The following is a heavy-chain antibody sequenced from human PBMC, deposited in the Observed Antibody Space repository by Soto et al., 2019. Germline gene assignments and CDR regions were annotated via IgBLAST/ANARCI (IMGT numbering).Heavy chain of an antibody. V-gene: IGHV4-59*01. CDR1: GGSISSYY. Sequence: QVQLQESGPGLVKPSETLSLTCTVSGGSISSYYWSWIRQPPGKGLEWIGYIYYSGSTNYNPSLRRRVTTSVATSKHQFSLKLSSVTAADTAVYYCARGWFGEGTYYFDFWGQGTLVSVSS. D-gene: IGHD3-10*01. CDR3: ARGWFGEGTYYFDF. CDR2: IYYSGST. J-gene: IGHJ4*02.